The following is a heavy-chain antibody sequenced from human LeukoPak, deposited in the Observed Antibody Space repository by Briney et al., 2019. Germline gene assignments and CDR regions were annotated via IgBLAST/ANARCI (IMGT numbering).Heavy chain of an antibody. J-gene: IGHJ4*02. D-gene: IGHD3-16*01. CDR3: AKERGISYTYEFDY. CDR2: ISSSGSNT. CDR1: GFTFANYA. V-gene: IGHV3-23*01. Sequence: PGGSLRLSCAASGFTFANYAMTWVRQATGKGVDWVSLISSSGSNTSYTDSVQGRFTISRDNTRNTLYLQMSSLRAEDTAIYYCAKERGISYTYEFDYWGQGALVTVSS.